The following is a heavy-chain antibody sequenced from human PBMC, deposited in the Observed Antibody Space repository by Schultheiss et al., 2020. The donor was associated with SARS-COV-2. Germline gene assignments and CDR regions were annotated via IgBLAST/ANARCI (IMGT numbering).Heavy chain of an antibody. J-gene: IGHJ4*02. CDR2: ISGSGGST. Sequence: GGSLRLSCAASGFTVSSNYMSWVRQAPGKGLEWVSAISGSGGSTYYADSVKGRFTISRDNSKNTLYLQMNSLRAEDTAVYYCARGRTLVAVAGSYFDYWGQGTLVTVSS. D-gene: IGHD6-19*01. CDR1: GFTVSSNY. CDR3: ARGRTLVAVAGSYFDY. V-gene: IGHV3-23*01.